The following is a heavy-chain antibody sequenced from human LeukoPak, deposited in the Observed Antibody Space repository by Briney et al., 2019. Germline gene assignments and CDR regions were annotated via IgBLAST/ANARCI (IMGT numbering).Heavy chain of an antibody. V-gene: IGHV3-66*01. J-gene: IGHJ5*02. CDR2: IYSGGST. CDR3: ARGLNWFDP. CDR1: GFTVNNNY. Sequence: GGSLTLSCAASGFTVNNNYIYWVRQAPGKGLEWVSVIYSGGSTYYADSEKGRFTISRDTSKNTVYLQMNSLRAEDTAVYYCARGLNWFDPWGRGTLVTVSS.